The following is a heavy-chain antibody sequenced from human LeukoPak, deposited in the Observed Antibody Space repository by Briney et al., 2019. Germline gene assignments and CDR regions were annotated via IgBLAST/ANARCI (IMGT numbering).Heavy chain of an antibody. J-gene: IGHJ4*02. CDR2: ISSSGSAI. Sequence: GGSLRLSCAASGFTFSDYYMNWIRQAPGKGLEWVSYISSSGSAIHYADSVKGRFTISRDNAKNSLYLQMNSLRAEDTAMYYCARGDWYSFDYWGQGALVTVSS. V-gene: IGHV3-11*01. CDR3: ARGDWYSFDY. D-gene: IGHD3-9*01. CDR1: GFTFSDYY.